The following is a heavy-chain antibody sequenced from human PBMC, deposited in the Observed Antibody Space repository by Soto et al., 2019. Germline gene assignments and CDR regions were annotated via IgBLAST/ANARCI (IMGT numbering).Heavy chain of an antibody. CDR1: GGSFSGYL. CDR2: INHNGVT. J-gene: IGHJ4*02. D-gene: IGHD4-4*01. CDR3: TRGRRDDYNYSDF. V-gene: IGHV4-34*01. Sequence: SXTLSLTCAVYGGSFSGYLWTRIRQPPGKGLEWIGEINHNGVTNYNSSLKSRVTMSVDTSKNQISLKLTSVTAADTAVYYCTRGRRDDYNYSDFWGQGTLVTVSS.